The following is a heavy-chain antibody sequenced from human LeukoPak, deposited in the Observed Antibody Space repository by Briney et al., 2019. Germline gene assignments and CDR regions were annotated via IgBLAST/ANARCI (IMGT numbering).Heavy chain of an antibody. CDR3: ARTKGGWYYYYYMDV. V-gene: IGHV4-39*07. J-gene: IGHJ6*03. Sequence: KASETLSLTCTVSGGSISSSSYYWGWIRQPPGKGLEWIGSIYYSGSTYYNPSLKSRVTISVDTSKNQFSLKPSSVTASDTAVYYCARTKGGWYYYYYMDVWGKGTTVTVSS. CDR1: GGSISSSSYY. CDR2: IYYSGST. D-gene: IGHD1-26*01.